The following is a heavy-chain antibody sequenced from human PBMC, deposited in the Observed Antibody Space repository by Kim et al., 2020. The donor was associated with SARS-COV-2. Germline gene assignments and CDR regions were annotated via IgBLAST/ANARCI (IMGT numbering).Heavy chain of an antibody. J-gene: IGHJ3*02. D-gene: IGHD3-22*01. CDR3: ARTHYYDSSGFDAFDI. Sequence: ASVKVSCKASGYTFTSYAMHWVRQAPGQRLEWMGWINAGNGNTKYSQKFQGRVTITRDTSASTAYMELSSLRSEDTAVYYCARTHYYDSSGFDAFDIWGQGTMVTVSS. CDR1: GYTFTSYA. V-gene: IGHV1-3*01. CDR2: INAGNGNT.